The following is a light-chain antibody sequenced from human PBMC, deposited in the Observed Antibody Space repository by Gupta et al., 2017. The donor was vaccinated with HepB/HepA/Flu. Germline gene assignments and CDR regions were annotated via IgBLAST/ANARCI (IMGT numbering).Light chain of an antibody. J-gene: IGKJ5*01. V-gene: IGKV1-12*01. CDR1: QGIINR. CDR2: NAS. CDR3: QHQNCFPFP. Sequence: DIQMTQSPSSLSAAVGDTVTITCRASQGIINRLDWYQQKPGEAPKLLIYNASTWKSGVPSRFSGGGSGTDFTLTIRNRQPEDFATYYCQHQNCFPFPFGQGTQLDIK.